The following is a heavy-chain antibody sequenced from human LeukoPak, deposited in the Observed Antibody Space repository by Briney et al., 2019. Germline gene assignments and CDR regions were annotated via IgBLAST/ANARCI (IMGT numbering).Heavy chain of an antibody. J-gene: IGHJ6*03. CDR3: AKATDYSNYYYYYYMDV. V-gene: IGHV3-23*01. Sequence: GGSLRLSCAASGFTFSSYAMSWVRQAPGKGLEWVSAISGSGGRTYYADSVRGRFTISRDNSKNTLYLQMNSLRAEDTAVYYWAKATDYSNYYYYYYMDVWGKGTTVTVPS. CDR2: ISGSGGRT. CDR1: GFTFSSYA. D-gene: IGHD4-11*01.